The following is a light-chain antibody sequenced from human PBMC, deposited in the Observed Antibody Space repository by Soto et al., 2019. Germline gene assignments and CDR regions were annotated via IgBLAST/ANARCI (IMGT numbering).Light chain of an antibody. CDR2: WAS. V-gene: IGKV4-1*01. J-gene: IGKJ2*01. CDR1: QSVLYSSNNKNY. CDR3: QQRSYWPGT. Sequence: DIVMTQSPDSLAVSLGERATINCKSSQSVLYSSNNKNYLAWYQRKPGQPPKLLIYWASTRESGVPDRFSGSGSGTDFTLTISSLQAEDVAVYYCQQRSYWPGTFGQGTKLEIK.